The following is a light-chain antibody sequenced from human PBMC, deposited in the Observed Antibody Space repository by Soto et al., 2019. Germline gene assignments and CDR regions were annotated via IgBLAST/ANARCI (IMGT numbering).Light chain of an antibody. Sequence: EIVMTQSPATLSVSPGERATLSCRASQSVSYNLAWYQQKPGQGPRLLIYGAFTRATGIPARFNGSGSGTEFTLTISNLQSEDFAFYYCQQYKNWPPLTCGGGTKVEIK. CDR3: QQYKNWPPLT. CDR2: GAF. J-gene: IGKJ4*01. CDR1: QSVSYN. V-gene: IGKV3-15*01.